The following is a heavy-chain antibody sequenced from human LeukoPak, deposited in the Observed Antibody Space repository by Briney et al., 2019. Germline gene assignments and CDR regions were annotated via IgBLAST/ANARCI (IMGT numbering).Heavy chain of an antibody. Sequence: SGTLSLTCAVSGGSISGSNWWSWVRQPPGKGLEWIGEIYHSGSTNYNPSLKSRVTISVDTSKNQFSLKLSSVTAADTAVYYCARWQINLYYFDYWGQGTLVTVSS. J-gene: IGHJ4*02. CDR2: IYHSGST. D-gene: IGHD1-14*01. CDR3: ARWQINLYYFDY. V-gene: IGHV4-4*02. CDR1: GGSISGSNW.